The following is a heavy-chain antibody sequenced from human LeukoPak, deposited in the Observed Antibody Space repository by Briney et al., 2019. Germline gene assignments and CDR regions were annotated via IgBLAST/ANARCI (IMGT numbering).Heavy chain of an antibody. CDR2: IYYSGST. J-gene: IGHJ4*02. Sequence: SETLSLTCTVSGGSISSSSYYWGWIPQRPGKGLEWNGSIYYSGSTYYNPSLRSRVTISADTSKNQLSLKLSSVTAADTAVYYCARHKGNYYGSRSYYNDNWGQGILVTVSS. CDR1: GGSISSSSYY. CDR3: ARHKGNYYGSRSYYNDN. V-gene: IGHV4-39*01. D-gene: IGHD3-10*01.